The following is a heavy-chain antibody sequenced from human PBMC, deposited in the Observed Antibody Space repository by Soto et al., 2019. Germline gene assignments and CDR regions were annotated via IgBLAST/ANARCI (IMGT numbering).Heavy chain of an antibody. CDR1: GFTFSSYG. D-gene: IGHD1-26*01. J-gene: IGHJ4*02. V-gene: IGHV3-33*06. CDR2: IWYDGSNK. Sequence: LRLSCAASGFTFSSYGMHWVRQAPGKGLEWVAVIWYDGSNKYYADSVKGRFTISRDNSKNTLYLQMNSLRAEDTAVYYCAKLELSNQRKPAFDYWDQGTLVTVSS. CDR3: AKLELSNQRKPAFDY.